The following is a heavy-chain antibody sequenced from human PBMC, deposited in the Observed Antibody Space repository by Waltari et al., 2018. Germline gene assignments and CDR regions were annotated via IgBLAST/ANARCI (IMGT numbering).Heavy chain of an antibody. Sequence: QVQLVQSGAEVKKPGASVKVSCKASGYTFTSYYMHWVRPAPGQGLEWMGIINPSGGSTSYAQKFQGRVTMTRDTSTSTVYMELSSLRSEDTAVYYCARASRIAAAGKNWFDPWGQGTLVTVSS. J-gene: IGHJ5*02. D-gene: IGHD6-13*01. CDR2: INPSGGST. CDR1: GYTFTSYY. V-gene: IGHV1-46*01. CDR3: ARASRIAAAGKNWFDP.